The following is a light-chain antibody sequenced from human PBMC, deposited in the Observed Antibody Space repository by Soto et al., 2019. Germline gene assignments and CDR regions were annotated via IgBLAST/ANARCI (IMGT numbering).Light chain of an antibody. J-gene: IGKJ1*01. V-gene: IGKV1-5*01. CDR2: DAS. Sequence: DIQMTQSPSTRSASVGDGVTVTCRASQTIGSWLAWYQQKPGRAPKLLIFDASSLESGVPSRFSGNGSGTEFTLTISSLQPDDFATYYCQHYNSYSEAFGQGTKVDIK. CDR1: QTIGSW. CDR3: QHYNSYSEA.